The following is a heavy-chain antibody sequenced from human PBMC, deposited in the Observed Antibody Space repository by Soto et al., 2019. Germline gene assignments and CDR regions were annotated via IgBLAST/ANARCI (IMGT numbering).Heavy chain of an antibody. CDR2: ISHDGQNQ. D-gene: IGHD2-2*01. V-gene: IGHV3-30*03. Sequence: QVQLVESGGGVVQPGRSLRLSCAASGFTFRTYGMHWVRQAPGKGLEWLAVISHDGQNQYYRESVKGRFTISRDNSKNSLFLEVHSLRVEDTAVYYCARERADIVVAPVATSGMDVWGQGTAVTVSS. CDR3: ARERADIVVAPVATSGMDV. CDR1: GFTFRTYG. J-gene: IGHJ6*02.